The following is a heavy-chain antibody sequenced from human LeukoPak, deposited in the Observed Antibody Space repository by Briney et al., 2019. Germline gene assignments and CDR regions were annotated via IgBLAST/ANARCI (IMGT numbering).Heavy chain of an antibody. CDR3: ARDQKDNCSGGSCYSVYFDY. V-gene: IGHV3-33*01. CDR1: GFPFRNYA. CDR2: IWNDGGTT. Sequence: PGRSLRLSCAASGFPFRNYAMHWVRQAPGKGLEWVALIWNDGGTTYYRDSVKGRFTISRDNSKNTLYLQMNSLRAEDTAVYYCARDQKDNCSGGSCYSVYFDYWGQGTLVTVSS. D-gene: IGHD2-15*01. J-gene: IGHJ4*02.